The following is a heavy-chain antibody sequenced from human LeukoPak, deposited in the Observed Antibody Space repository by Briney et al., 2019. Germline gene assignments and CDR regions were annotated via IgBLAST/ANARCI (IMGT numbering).Heavy chain of an antibody. J-gene: IGHJ4*02. D-gene: IGHD5-24*01. CDR3: AKDRDGANRIIL. CDR1: GYTFTGYY. V-gene: IGHV1-2*06. Sequence: ASVKVSCKASGYTFTGYYMHWVRQAPGQGPEWMGRLNPNTGHAVYAFKFQGRVTITGDTSSNTAYMEVTRLTSDDTALYYCAKDRDGANRIILWGQGTLVTVSS. CDR2: LNPNTGHA.